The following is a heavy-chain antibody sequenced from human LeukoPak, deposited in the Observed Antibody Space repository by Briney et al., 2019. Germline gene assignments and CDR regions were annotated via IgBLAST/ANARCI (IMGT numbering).Heavy chain of an antibody. CDR1: GFTFRTYG. Sequence: GGSLRLSCAASGFTFRTYGTHWHAQAPGQGLEGGTVIWNDGSNNYYADSVKGRFTISRDNTKNTLYLQMSSLRAEDTAVYYCARDFLYAHYGMDVWGQGTAVTVSS. J-gene: IGHJ6*02. CDR2: IWNDGSNN. D-gene: IGHD2/OR15-2a*01. CDR3: ARDFLYAHYGMDV. V-gene: IGHV3-33*01.